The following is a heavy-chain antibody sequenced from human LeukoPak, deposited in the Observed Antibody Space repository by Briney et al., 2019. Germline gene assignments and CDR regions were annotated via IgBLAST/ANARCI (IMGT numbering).Heavy chain of an antibody. CDR1: GYTFTGYY. Sequence: ASVKVSCKASGYTFTGYYKHWVRQAPGQGLEWMGWINPNNGNTNYAQKFQGRVTMTRDTSISTAYMELSRLKSDDTAVYYCARDVDSSSYDWGQGTLVTVSS. V-gene: IGHV1-2*02. CDR3: ARDVDSSSYD. J-gene: IGHJ4*02. CDR2: INPNNGNT. D-gene: IGHD6-6*01.